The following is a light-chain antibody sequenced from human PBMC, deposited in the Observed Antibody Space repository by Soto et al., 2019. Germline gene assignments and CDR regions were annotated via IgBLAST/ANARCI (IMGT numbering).Light chain of an antibody. J-gene: IGKJ1*01. CDR1: QTIRRW. Sequence: DIEMTQSPSTLSASVGDRVTITCRASQTIRRWLAWYQQRPGKAPKVLIYDASTLESGVPARFSGSGSETQFSLTISRLQPEDSATYYCQHYTSDPWTFGQGTKVEIK. CDR3: QHYTSDPWT. V-gene: IGKV1-5*01. CDR2: DAS.